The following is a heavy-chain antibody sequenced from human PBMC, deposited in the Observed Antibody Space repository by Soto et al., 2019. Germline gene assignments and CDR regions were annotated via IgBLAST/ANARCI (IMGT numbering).Heavy chain of an antibody. Sequence: SETLSLTCAVYGGSFSGYYWSWIRQPPGKGLEWIGEINHSGSTNYNPSLKSRVTISVDTSKNQFSLKLSSVTAADTAVYYCARGAVFLPTGYCSGGSCYYAFDIWGQGTMVTVSS. D-gene: IGHD2-15*01. CDR1: GGSFSGYY. CDR3: ARGAVFLPTGYCSGGSCYYAFDI. CDR2: INHSGST. V-gene: IGHV4-34*01. J-gene: IGHJ3*02.